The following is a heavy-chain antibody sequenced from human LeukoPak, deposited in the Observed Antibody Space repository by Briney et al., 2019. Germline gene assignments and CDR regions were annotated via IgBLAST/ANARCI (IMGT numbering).Heavy chain of an antibody. J-gene: IGHJ4*02. Sequence: GGSLRLSCAASGFTFSSYSMNWVRQAPGKGLEWVSSISSSSSYIYYADSVKGRFTISRDNAKNSLYLQMNSLRAEDTAVYYCARLGYGSGSFDYWGQGTLVTVSS. CDR2: ISSSSSYI. V-gene: IGHV3-21*01. D-gene: IGHD3-10*01. CDR3: ARLGYGSGSFDY. CDR1: GFTFSSYS.